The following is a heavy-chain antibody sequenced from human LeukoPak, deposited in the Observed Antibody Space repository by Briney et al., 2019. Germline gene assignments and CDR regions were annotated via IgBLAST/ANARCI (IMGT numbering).Heavy chain of an antibody. CDR2: IKEDGSEK. Sequence: AGGSLRLSCAASGFTFSNYWMNWVRQAPGKGLEWVANIKEDGSEKIYVDSVEGRFTISRDNSKNSLYLQINNLGAEDTAVYYCTRNRGTDYWGQGTLVTVSS. CDR1: GFTFSNYW. D-gene: IGHD1-1*01. J-gene: IGHJ4*02. CDR3: TRNRGTDY. V-gene: IGHV3-7*01.